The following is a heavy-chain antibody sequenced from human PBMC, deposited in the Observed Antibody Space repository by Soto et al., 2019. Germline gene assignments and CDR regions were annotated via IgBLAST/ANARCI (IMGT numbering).Heavy chain of an antibody. J-gene: IGHJ5*02. Sequence: GASVKVSCKASGYTFTSYAMHWVRQAPGQRLEWMGWMNPNSGNTGYAQKFQGRVTMTRNTSISTAYMELSSLRSEDTAVYYCARVVYLFASSGVNWFDPWGQGTLVTVSS. CDR3: ARVVYLFASSGVNWFDP. CDR2: MNPNSGNT. CDR1: GYTFTSYA. D-gene: IGHD3-10*01. V-gene: IGHV1-8*02.